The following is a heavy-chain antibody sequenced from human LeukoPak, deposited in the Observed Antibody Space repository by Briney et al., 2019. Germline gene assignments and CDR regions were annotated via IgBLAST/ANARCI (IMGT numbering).Heavy chain of an antibody. J-gene: IGHJ3*02. CDR1: GYTFTGYY. CDR3: ARDLISIESAFDI. Sequence: ASVKVSCKASGYTFTGYYMHWVRQAPGQGLEWMGWINPNSGGTNYAQKFQGRVTMTRDTSISTAYMELSRLRSGDTAVYYCARDLISIESAFDIWGQGTMVTVSS. V-gene: IGHV1-2*02. CDR2: INPNSGGT.